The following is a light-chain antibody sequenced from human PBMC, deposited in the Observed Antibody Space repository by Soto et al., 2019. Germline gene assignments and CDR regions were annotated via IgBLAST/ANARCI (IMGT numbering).Light chain of an antibody. CDR3: CSYAGIYNIYL. V-gene: IGLV2-11*01. CDR2: DVF. J-gene: IGLJ1*01. CDR1: SSDLGYYNY. Sequence: QSAPTQPRSVSGSPGQSVTISCTGTSSDLGYYNYVSWYQRQPGKAPKRMIYDVFKRPSGVPHRFSGSKSGNTASLTISGLQDEDEGDYYCCSYAGIYNIYLFGTGATVAVL.